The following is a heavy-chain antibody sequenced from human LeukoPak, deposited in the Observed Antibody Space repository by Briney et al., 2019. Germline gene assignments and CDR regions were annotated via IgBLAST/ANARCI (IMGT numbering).Heavy chain of an antibody. CDR2: IYYSGST. D-gene: IGHD2-2*02. CDR1: GGSFSGYY. CDR3: ATGSGRYCSSTSCYTL. Sequence: SETLSLTCAVYGGSFSGYYWSWIRQPPAKGLEWIGYIYYSGSTYYNPSLKSRVTISVDTSKNQFSLKLTSVTAADTAVYYCATGSGRYCSSTSCYTLWGRGTLVTVSS. V-gene: IGHV4-30-4*01. J-gene: IGHJ2*01.